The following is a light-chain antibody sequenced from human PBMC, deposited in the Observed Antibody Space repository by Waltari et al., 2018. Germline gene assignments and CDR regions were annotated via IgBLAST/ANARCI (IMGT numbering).Light chain of an antibody. CDR2: HAS. J-gene: IGKJ1*01. V-gene: IGKV3-20*01. CDR3: QKYDFLPAT. Sequence: EIVLTQSPGTLSLSPGERATLSCRASQGVGKYLAWYQQRPGQAPRLLLYHASIRATGIADRFSGSWSGTDFSLTISRLEPEDFAVYYCQKYDFLPATFGQGTTVEIK. CDR1: QGVGKY.